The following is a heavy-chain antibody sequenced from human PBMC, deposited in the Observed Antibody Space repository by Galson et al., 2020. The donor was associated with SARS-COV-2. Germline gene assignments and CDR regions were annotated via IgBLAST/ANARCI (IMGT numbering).Heavy chain of an antibody. V-gene: IGHV4-61*01. CDR3: ARDIYYYDSSGYYSNFGYFDY. Sequence: SETLSLTCTVSGFSVSSDSYYWSCIRQPPGKGLEWIGYIYYRGSTNYNPSLKSRVTISVETSKNQFSLKLSSVTAADTAVYYCARDIYYYDSSGYYSNFGYFDYWGQGTLVTVSS. D-gene: IGHD3-22*01. CDR1: GFSVSSDSYY. CDR2: IYYRGST. J-gene: IGHJ4*02.